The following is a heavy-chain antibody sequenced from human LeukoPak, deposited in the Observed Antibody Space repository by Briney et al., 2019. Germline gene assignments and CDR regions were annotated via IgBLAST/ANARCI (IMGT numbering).Heavy chain of an antibody. CDR2: TYYRSKWYN. V-gene: IGHV6-1*01. D-gene: IGHD3-22*01. CDR1: GDSVSNTRSA. CDR3: ARAVYYDSSGYGKNWFDP. Sequence: SQTLSLTCAISGDSVSNTRSAWNWIRQSPSRGLEWLGRTYYRSKWYNDYAVSVKSRITINPDTSKNQFSLQLNSVTPEDTAVYYCARAVYYDSSGYGKNWFDPWGQGTLVTVSS. J-gene: IGHJ5*02.